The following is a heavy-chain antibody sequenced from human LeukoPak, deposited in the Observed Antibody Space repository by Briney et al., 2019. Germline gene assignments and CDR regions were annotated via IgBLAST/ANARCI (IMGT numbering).Heavy chain of an antibody. CDR2: ISGSGGST. J-gene: IGHJ4*02. CDR1: GFTFSSYG. Sequence: GGSLRLSCAASGFTFSSYGMSWVRQAPGKGLEWVSAISGSGGSTYYADSVKGRFTISRDNSKNTLYLQMNSLRAEDTAVYYCAKGFYCSSSTCLDYWGQGTLVTVSS. V-gene: IGHV3-23*01. D-gene: IGHD2-2*01. CDR3: AKGFYCSSSTCLDY.